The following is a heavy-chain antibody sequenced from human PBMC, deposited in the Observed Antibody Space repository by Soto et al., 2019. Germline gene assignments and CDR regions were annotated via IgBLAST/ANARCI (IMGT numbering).Heavy chain of an antibody. CDR3: ATLTAGGSGRGY. Sequence: QVQLQESGPGLVEPSQTLSLTCTVSGASVSSASYHWSWIRQHPGKGLEWIGYITGSPYYNSSLKSRVTISLDTSRNHFSLELSSVTAADTAVYYCATLTAGGSGRGYWGQGTLVTVSS. CDR2: ITGSP. V-gene: IGHV4-31*03. J-gene: IGHJ4*02. CDR1: GASVSSASYH. D-gene: IGHD5-12*01.